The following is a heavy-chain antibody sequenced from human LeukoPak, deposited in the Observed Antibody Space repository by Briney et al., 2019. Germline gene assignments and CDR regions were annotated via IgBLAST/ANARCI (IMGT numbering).Heavy chain of an antibody. V-gene: IGHV3-74*01. J-gene: IGHJ6*02. CDR3: ARVRAPNYYGLDV. CDR2: IDSDGNST. D-gene: IGHD4-17*01. Sequence: GGSLRLSCAASGFTFSSYWMHWVRQVPGKGLVWVSRIDSDGNSTNYADSVKGRFTISRDNAKSTLYLHMNSLRGDDTAVYYCARVRAPNYYGLDVWGQGTTVTVSS. CDR1: GFTFSSYW.